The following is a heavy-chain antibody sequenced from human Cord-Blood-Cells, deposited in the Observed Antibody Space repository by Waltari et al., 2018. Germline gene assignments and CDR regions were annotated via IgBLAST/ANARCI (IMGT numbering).Heavy chain of an antibody. D-gene: IGHD3-10*01. CDR3: ARGYYGSGSYYRGLDY. CDR2: IYYSGST. Sequence: QLQLQESGPGLVKPAETQSPTCTVTGGSISSSSYDWGWIRQPPGKWLEWIWSIYYSGSTYYSPPLKSRFTISVDTYKNQFSLKLSSVTAADTAVYYCARGYYGSGSYYRGLDYWGQGTLVTVSS. CDR1: GGSISSSSYD. V-gene: IGHV4-39*01. J-gene: IGHJ4*02.